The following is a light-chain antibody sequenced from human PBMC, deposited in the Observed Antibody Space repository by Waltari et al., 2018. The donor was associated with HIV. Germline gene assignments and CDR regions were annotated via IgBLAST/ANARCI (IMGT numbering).Light chain of an antibody. Sequence: EIVLTQSPGTLSLSPGERATLSCRASQSVSIRFLAWYQQKPGQAPRLLIYGASSRATGIADRFSGSGSGTEFTLTISRLEPEDFAVYYCQHYGSSSPVTFGGGTKVEIK. CDR3: QHYGSSSPVT. J-gene: IGKJ4*01. V-gene: IGKV3-20*01. CDR2: GAS. CDR1: QSVSIRF.